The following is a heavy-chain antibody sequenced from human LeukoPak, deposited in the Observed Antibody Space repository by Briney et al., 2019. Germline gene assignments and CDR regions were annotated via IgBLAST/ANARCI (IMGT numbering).Heavy chain of an antibody. D-gene: IGHD3-3*01. CDR1: GGSFSGYY. Sequence: SETLSLTCAVYGGSFSGYYWSWIRQPPGKGLEWIGEINHSGSTNYNPSLKSRVTISVDTSKNQFSLKLNSVTAADTAVYYCARDHLANLASRLFDPWGQGSLVTVSS. CDR3: ARDHLANLASRLFDP. CDR2: INHSGST. V-gene: IGHV4-34*01. J-gene: IGHJ5*02.